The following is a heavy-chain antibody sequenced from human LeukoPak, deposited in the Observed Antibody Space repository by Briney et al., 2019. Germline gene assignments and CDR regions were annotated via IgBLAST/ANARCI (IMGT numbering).Heavy chain of an antibody. Sequence: GGSLRLSCAASGFTFSSYWMHWVRQAPGKGLVWVSRINSDGSSTSYADSVKGRFTISRDNAKNTLYLQMNSLRAEDTAVYYCAKEKYNWNYGHYFDYWGQGTLVTVSS. CDR2: INSDGSST. D-gene: IGHD1-7*01. CDR3: AKEKYNWNYGHYFDY. J-gene: IGHJ4*02. V-gene: IGHV3-74*01. CDR1: GFTFSSYW.